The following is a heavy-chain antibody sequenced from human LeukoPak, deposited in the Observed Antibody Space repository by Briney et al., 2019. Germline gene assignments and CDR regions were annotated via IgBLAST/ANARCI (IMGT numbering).Heavy chain of an antibody. CDR3: ARRGYYDSSGYFDY. J-gene: IGHJ4*02. V-gene: IGHV3-23*01. D-gene: IGHD3-22*01. CDR1: GFTFSNYA. CDR2: LSGSGHST. Sequence: GGSLRLSCAASGFTFSNYAMSWVRQAPGKGLEWVSGLSGSGHSTYYADSVKGRFTISRDNSKNTLYLQMNSLRAEDTAVYYCARRGYYDSSGYFDYWGQGTLVTVSS.